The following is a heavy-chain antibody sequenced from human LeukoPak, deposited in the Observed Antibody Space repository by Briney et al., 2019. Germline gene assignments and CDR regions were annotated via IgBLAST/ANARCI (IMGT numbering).Heavy chain of an antibody. D-gene: IGHD6-13*01. J-gene: IGHJ4*02. CDR3: ASGAAAGMGGFDY. Sequence: GGSLRLSCAASGFTFNNYAMTWVRQAPRKGLEWVSSISGRGGTTDYADSVKGRFTISRDNSKNTLYLQMNSLRAEDTAVYYCASGAAAGMGGFDYWGQGTLVTVSS. CDR1: GFTFNNYA. V-gene: IGHV3-23*01. CDR2: ISGRGGTT.